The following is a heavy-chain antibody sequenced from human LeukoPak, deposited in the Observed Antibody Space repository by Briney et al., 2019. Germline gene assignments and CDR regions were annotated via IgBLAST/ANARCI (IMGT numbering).Heavy chain of an antibody. Sequence: GGSLRLSCAASGFTFDDYAMHLVRQAPGKGLEWVSGISWNSGSIGYADSVKGRFTISRDNAKNSLYLQMNSLRAEDTALYYCAKDMGLLPRSLFDIWGQGTMVTVSS. CDR2: ISWNSGSI. V-gene: IGHV3-9*01. CDR1: GFTFDDYA. J-gene: IGHJ3*02. D-gene: IGHD2-15*01. CDR3: AKDMGLLPRSLFDI.